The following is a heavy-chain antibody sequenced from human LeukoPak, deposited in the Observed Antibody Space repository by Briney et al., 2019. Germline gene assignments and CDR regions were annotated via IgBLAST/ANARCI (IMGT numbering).Heavy chain of an antibody. CDR3: AKDEGPYCSSTSCYPDDY. Sequence: PGRSLRLSCAASGFTFSSYGVHWVRQAPGKGLEWVAVISYDGSNKYYADSVKGRFTISRDNSKNTLYLQMNSLRAEDTAVYYCAKDEGPYCSSTSCYPDDYWGQGTLVTVSS. V-gene: IGHV3-30*18. CDR1: GFTFSSYG. J-gene: IGHJ4*02. CDR2: ISYDGSNK. D-gene: IGHD2-2*01.